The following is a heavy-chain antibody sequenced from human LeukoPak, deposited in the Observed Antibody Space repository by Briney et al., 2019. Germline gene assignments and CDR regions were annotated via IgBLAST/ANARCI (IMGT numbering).Heavy chain of an antibody. CDR1: GGSISSYY. CDR3: AKQGLHFDY. CDR2: IYNSGST. J-gene: IGHJ4*02. Sequence: SETLSLTCTVSGGSISSYYWSWIRQPPGKGLEWIGYIYNSGSTEYNPSLKSRVTISVDTSKNQFSLKLSSVTAADTAVYYCAKQGLHFDYWGQGTLVTVSS. V-gene: IGHV4-59*08.